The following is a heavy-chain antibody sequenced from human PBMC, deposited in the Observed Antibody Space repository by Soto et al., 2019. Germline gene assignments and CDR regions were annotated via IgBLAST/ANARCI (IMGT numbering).Heavy chain of an antibody. Sequence: PSETLSLTCTVSGGSISSYYWSWIRQPPGKGLEWIGYIYYSGSTNYNPSLKSRVTISVDTSKNQFSLTLSSVTAADTAVYYCARDRYDFWSGYYPGYYYVMDVCGQGTTVTVSS. D-gene: IGHD3-3*01. V-gene: IGHV4-59*01. J-gene: IGHJ6*02. CDR2: IYYSGST. CDR1: GGSISSYY. CDR3: ARDRYDFWSGYYPGYYYVMDV.